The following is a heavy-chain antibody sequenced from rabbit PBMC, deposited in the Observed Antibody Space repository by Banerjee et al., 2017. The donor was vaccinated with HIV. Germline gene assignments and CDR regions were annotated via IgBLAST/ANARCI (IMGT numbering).Heavy chain of an antibody. Sequence: QEQLEESGGDLVKPEGSLTLTCTASGFSFSSSYWICWVRQAPGKGLEWIACIYAGSSGSTQYANWAKGRFTISKTSSTTVTLQMTSLTAADTATYFCARDLAGVIGWNFNLWGPGTLVTVS. D-gene: IGHD4-1*01. CDR3: ARDLAGVIGWNFNL. V-gene: IGHV1S45*01. J-gene: IGHJ4*01. CDR1: GFSFSSSYW. CDR2: IYAGSSGST.